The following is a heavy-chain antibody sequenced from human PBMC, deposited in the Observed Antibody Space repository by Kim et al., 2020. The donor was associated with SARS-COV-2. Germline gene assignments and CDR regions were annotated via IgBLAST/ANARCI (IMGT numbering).Heavy chain of an antibody. V-gene: IGHV3-64D*09. CDR2: ISSDGTGT. Sequence: GGSLRLSCSATGFIFNSFAMYWVRQTPGKGLQYVSSISSDGTGTYYTDSLRDRFIVSRDNSKNTLYLQMSSLRTEDTAVYYCVKDESGTTGMDVWGQGTTVTVSS. CDR1: GFIFNSFA. D-gene: IGHD1-1*01. CDR3: VKDESGTTGMDV. J-gene: IGHJ6*02.